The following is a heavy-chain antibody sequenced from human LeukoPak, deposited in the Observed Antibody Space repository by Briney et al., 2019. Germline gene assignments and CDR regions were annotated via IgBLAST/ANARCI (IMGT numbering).Heavy chain of an antibody. Sequence: GRSLRLSCAASGFTFSSYVMHWVRQAPGKGLEWVALISSDESIKYYADSVKGRFTISRDNSKNTLYLQMNSLRAEDSALYYCAKDPYNILTGYRYFFDYWGQGTLVTVSS. J-gene: IGHJ4*02. CDR2: ISSDESIK. CDR3: AKDPYNILTGYRYFFDY. CDR1: GFTFSSYV. V-gene: IGHV3-30*18. D-gene: IGHD3-9*01.